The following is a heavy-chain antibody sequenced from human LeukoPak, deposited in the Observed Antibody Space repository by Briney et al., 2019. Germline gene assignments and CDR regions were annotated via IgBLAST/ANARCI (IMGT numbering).Heavy chain of an antibody. CDR3: ARARRGGVGDLDY. D-gene: IGHD1-26*01. V-gene: IGHV1-46*03. CDR2: INPSGGST. CDR1: GYTFTSYI. Sequence: ASVKVSCKASGYTFTSYIISWVRQAPGQGLEWMGIINPSGGSTSYAQKFQGRVTMTRDTSTSTVYMELSSLRSEDTAVYYCARARRGGVGDLDYWGQGTLVTVSS. J-gene: IGHJ4*02.